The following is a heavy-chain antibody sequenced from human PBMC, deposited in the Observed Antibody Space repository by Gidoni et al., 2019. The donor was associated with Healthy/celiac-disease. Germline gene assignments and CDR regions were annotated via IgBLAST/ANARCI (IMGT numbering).Heavy chain of an antibody. CDR1: GGTFSSYP. CDR3: AREMDDYYDSSGHNWFDP. V-gene: IGHV1-69*04. J-gene: IGHJ5*02. Sequence: QVQLVQSGAEVKKPGSSVKVSCKDSGGTFSSYPISWVRQAPGQGLEWMGRIIPILGIGNYAQKFQGRVTITADKSTSTAYMELSSLRSEDTAVYYCAREMDDYYDSSGHNWFDPWGQGTLVTVSS. D-gene: IGHD3-22*01. CDR2: IIPILGIG.